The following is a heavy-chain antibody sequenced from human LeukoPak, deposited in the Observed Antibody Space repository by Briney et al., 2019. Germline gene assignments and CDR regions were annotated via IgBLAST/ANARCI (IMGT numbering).Heavy chain of an antibody. D-gene: IGHD3-10*01. Sequence: SETLSLTCTVSGGSISSYYWSWIRQPPGKGLEWIGYIYYSGSTDYNPSLKSRVTMSIDTSKNQFSLNLISVTAADTAVYYCARDSGTTGEVKFDPWGQGTLVTVSS. V-gene: IGHV4-59*12. CDR2: IYYSGST. J-gene: IGHJ5*02. CDR3: ARDSGTTGEVKFDP. CDR1: GGSISSYY.